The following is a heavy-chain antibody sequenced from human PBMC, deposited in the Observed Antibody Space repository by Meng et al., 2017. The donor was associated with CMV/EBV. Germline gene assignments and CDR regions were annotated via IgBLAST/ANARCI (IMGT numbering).Heavy chain of an antibody. CDR1: GFTFSSYA. J-gene: IGHJ4*02. V-gene: IGHV3-30-3*01. Sequence: GESLKISCAASGFTFSSYAMHWVRQAPGKGLEWVAVISYDGSNKYYADSVKGRFTISRDNSKNTLYLQMNSLRAEDTAVYYCARWPAGYSSGWYGVSLAGFSDYWGQGTLVTVSS. CDR2: ISYDGSNK. CDR3: ARWPAGYSSGWYGVSLAGFSDY. D-gene: IGHD6-19*01.